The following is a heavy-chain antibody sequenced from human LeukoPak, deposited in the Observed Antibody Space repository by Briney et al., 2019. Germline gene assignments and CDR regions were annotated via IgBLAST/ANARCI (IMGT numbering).Heavy chain of an antibody. Sequence: ASVKVSCKASGYTFTSYGISWVRQAPGQGLEWMGWISAHNGNTNYAQKLQGRVTMTTDTSTSTAYMELRSLRSDDTAVYYCARETLYSSGWYVFDYWGQGTLVTVSS. CDR3: ARETLYSSGWYVFDY. CDR1: GYTFTSYG. V-gene: IGHV1-18*01. J-gene: IGHJ4*02. CDR2: ISAHNGNT. D-gene: IGHD6-19*01.